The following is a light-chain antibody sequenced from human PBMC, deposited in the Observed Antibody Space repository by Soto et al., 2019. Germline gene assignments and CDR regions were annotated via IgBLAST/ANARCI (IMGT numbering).Light chain of an antibody. CDR2: GGS. Sequence: EIVMTQSPATLSVSPGERATLSCRASQSVSSNLAWYQQKPGQAPRLLIYGGSSRAPGIPDRFSGRGSGTEFTLTISRLEPEDFAVYYCQDYGTSAPWTFGQGTRVEIK. V-gene: IGKV3-20*01. CDR1: QSVSSN. J-gene: IGKJ1*01. CDR3: QDYGTSAPWT.